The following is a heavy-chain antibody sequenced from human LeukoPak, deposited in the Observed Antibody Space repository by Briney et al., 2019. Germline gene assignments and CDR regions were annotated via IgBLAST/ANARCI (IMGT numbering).Heavy chain of an antibody. Sequence: ASVKVSCKASGYTFTSYGLSWVRQAPGQGLEWMGWISPYNDNTNYAQKFQGRVTMTTDTSTTTAYMELRSLRSDDTAVYYCARGAPQGAKGRYYFDYWGQGTLVTVSS. D-gene: IGHD1-26*01. CDR3: ARGAPQGAKGRYYFDY. CDR1: GYTFTSYG. J-gene: IGHJ4*02. V-gene: IGHV1-18*01. CDR2: ISPYNDNT.